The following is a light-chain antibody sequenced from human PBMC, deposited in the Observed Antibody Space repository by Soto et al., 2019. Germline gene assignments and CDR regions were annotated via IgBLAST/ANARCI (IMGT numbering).Light chain of an antibody. CDR1: QSISSW. V-gene: IGKV1-5*01. CDR2: DAS. J-gene: IGKJ1*01. Sequence: IQMPKSPSTLSASVGDRVTITCRATQSISSWLAWYQQKPGKAPKLLIYDASTLQGGVPSRFSGSGSGTDFTLTISRLEPEDFAVYYCQQYGTSPLTFGQGARVDIK. CDR3: QQYGTSPLT.